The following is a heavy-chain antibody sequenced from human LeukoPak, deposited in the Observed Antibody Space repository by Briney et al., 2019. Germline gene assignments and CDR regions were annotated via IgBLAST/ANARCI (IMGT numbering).Heavy chain of an antibody. CDR1: GFTFSTYA. V-gene: IGHV3-64*04. J-gene: IGHJ4*01. CDR3: AKERSGGWPFDY. D-gene: IGHD6-19*01. Sequence: PGGSLRLSCSASGFTFSTYAMHWVRQAPGKGLEYVSAISNNGGSTYYADSVKGRFTISRDKSKNTLYLQMNSLRAEDTAIYYCAKERSGGWPFDYWGHGTLVTVSS. CDR2: ISNNGGST.